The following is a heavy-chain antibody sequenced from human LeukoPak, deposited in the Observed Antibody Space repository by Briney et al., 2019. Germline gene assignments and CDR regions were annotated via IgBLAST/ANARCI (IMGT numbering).Heavy chain of an antibody. Sequence: GASVKVSCKASEYTFTSYYMHWVRQAPGQGLEWMGIINPSGGSTSYAQNFQGRVTMTRDTSTSTVYMELNSLRSEDTAVYYCARDRGSYYDSSGYSDYWGQGTLVTVSS. D-gene: IGHD3-22*01. CDR2: INPSGGST. CDR3: ARDRGSYYDSSGYSDY. V-gene: IGHV1-46*01. CDR1: EYTFTSYY. J-gene: IGHJ4*02.